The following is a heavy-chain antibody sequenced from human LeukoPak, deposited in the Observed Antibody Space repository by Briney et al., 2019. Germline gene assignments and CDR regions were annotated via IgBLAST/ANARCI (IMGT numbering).Heavy chain of an antibody. D-gene: IGHD3-10*01. CDR2: IRYDGSNK. CDR1: VFTFSSYG. CDR3: AKDPIRTMVRGVPTGY. J-gene: IGHJ4*02. Sequence: GGSLRLSCAASVFTFSSYGMLWARQAPGKGLECVAFIRYDGSNKYYADSVKGRFTISRDNSKNTLYLQMNSLRAEDTAVYCCAKDPIRTMVRGVPTGYWGQGTLVTVSS. V-gene: IGHV3-30*02.